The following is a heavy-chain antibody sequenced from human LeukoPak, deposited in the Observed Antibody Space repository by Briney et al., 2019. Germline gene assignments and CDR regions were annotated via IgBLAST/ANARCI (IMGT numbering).Heavy chain of an antibody. J-gene: IGHJ4*02. CDR3: SRSRGGAYSSIDY. CDR2: TKNKAERYTT. Sequence: GGSLRLSCAASGFTSSDHHMDWVRQAPGKGLELVARTKNKAERYTTEYAASVKGRFTISRDVSENSLSLQMHSLTTEDTALYYCSRSRGGAYSSIDYWGQGTLVTVSS. D-gene: IGHD2-15*01. V-gene: IGHV3-72*01. CDR1: GFTSSDHH.